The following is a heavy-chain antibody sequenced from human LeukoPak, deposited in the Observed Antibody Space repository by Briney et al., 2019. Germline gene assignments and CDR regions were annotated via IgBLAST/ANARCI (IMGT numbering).Heavy chain of an antibody. CDR3: ARGHYSSSSYYIDD. D-gene: IGHD6-6*01. V-gene: IGHV3-66*02. CDR1: GFTVSSNY. CDR2: IYSGGST. Sequence: GGSLRLSCAASGFTVSSNYMSWVRQAPGKGLEWVSVIYSGGSTYYADSVKGRFTISRDNSKNTLYLQMNSLRAEDTAVYYCARGHYSSSSYYIDDWGQGTLVTVSS. J-gene: IGHJ4*02.